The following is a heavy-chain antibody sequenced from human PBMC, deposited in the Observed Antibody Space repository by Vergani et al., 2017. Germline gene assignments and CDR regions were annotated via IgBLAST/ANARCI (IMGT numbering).Heavy chain of an antibody. CDR2: VSSDGRTT. D-gene: IGHD2-15*01. V-gene: IGHV3-74*01. Sequence: EVQLVESGGGLVQPGGSLRLSCTTSGFILSDYWMHWVRQAPGKGLEWVSRVSSDGRTTNYADSVKGRFTISRDNAKNTVFLQINRLRAEDTAVYFCARVFLGYGHLYYFDYWCHGTLVTVSS. CDR1: GFILSDYW. CDR3: ARVFLGYGHLYYFDY. J-gene: IGHJ4*01.